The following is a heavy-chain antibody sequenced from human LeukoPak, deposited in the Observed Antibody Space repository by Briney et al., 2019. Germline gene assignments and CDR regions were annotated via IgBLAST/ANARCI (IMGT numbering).Heavy chain of an antibody. CDR1: GYTFAAHH. CDR2: ILPDGRDT. D-gene: IGHD3-10*01. CDR3: SGRYGPGPV. V-gene: IGHV1-2*02. Sequence: ASVKVSCKASGYTFAAHHIHRVRQAPGQGLEWMGWILPDGRDTKYSQKFQDRLTLTTDTSTNTAYMELSRLIPDDTAVYYCSGRYGPGPVWGQGTLISASP. J-gene: IGHJ4*02.